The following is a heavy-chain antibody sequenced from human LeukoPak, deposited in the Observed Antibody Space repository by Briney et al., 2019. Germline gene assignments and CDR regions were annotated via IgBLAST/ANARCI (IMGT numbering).Heavy chain of an antibody. Sequence: SGGSLRLSCAASGFTLYSYAMSWVRQAPGKGLEWVSAISGSGGSTYYADSVKGRFTISRDNSKNTLYLQMNSLRAEDTAVYYLLKDMGPGLAVAPRLGMDVWGQGTTVTVSS. D-gene: IGHD6-19*01. V-gene: IGHV3-23*01. CDR1: GFTLYSYA. CDR3: LKDMGPGLAVAPRLGMDV. J-gene: IGHJ6*02. CDR2: ISGSGGST.